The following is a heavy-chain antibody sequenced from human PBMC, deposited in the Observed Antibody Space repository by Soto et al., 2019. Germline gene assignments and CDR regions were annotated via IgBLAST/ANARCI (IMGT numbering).Heavy chain of an antibody. CDR3: ESVSRQIVVVTAHVAFDI. CDR1: GYTFTSYG. D-gene: IGHD2-21*02. J-gene: IGHJ3*02. CDR2: NRTNTGNT. Sequence: ASLKASCKASGYTFTSYGISRAHKAPGQGREWMGWNRTNTGNTTYAEKLQGRVTMAADISTCTAYAELGGVRSEGTAVYYCESVSRQIVVVTAHVAFDIWGQATMVTVSS. V-gene: IGHV1-18*04.